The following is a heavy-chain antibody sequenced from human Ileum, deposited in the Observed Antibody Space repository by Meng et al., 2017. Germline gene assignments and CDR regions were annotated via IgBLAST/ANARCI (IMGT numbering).Heavy chain of an antibody. CDR3: ARSSTSPASYFFDY. CDR2: IYYSGST. Sequence: QVQLQASGPRLVRPSETPSLACTVSGGPVSSGSYYWSWIRQPPGKGLEWIGHIYYSGSTNYNPSLKSRVTISVDMSKNQFSLKLNSVTAADTAIYFCARSSTSPASYFFDYWGQGTLVTVSS. D-gene: IGHD6-6*01. V-gene: IGHV4-61*01. CDR1: GGPVSSGSYY. J-gene: IGHJ4*02.